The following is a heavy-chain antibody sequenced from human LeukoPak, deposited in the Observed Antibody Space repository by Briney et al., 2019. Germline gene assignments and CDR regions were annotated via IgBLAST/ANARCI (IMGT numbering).Heavy chain of an antibody. CDR1: GFTFDDYG. V-gene: IGHV3-20*01. J-gene: IGHJ3*02. D-gene: IGHD1-26*01. CDR3: ARARVGATTHGAFDI. CDR2: INWNGGST. Sequence: PGGSLRLSCAASGFTFDDYGMSWVRQAPGKGLEWVSGINWNGGSTGYADSVKGRFTISRDNAKNSLYLQMNSLRAEDTALYHCARARVGATTHGAFDIWGQGTMVTVSS.